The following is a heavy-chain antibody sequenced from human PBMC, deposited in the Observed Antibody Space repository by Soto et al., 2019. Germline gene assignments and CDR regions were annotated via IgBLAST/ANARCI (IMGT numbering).Heavy chain of an antibody. V-gene: IGHV4-31*03. D-gene: IGHD3-22*01. Sequence: SETLSLTCTVSGGSISSGGYYWRWIRQHPGKGLEWIGYIYYSGSTYYNPSLKSRVTISVDTSKNQFSLKLSSVTAADTAVYYCARSNSDDSSGYLPYYFDYWGQGTLVTVSS. CDR3: ARSNSDDSSGYLPYYFDY. J-gene: IGHJ4*02. CDR2: IYYSGST. CDR1: GGSISSGGYY.